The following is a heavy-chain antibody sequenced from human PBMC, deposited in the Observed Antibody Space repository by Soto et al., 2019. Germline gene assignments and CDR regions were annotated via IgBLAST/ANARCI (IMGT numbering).Heavy chain of an antibody. J-gene: IGHJ4*02. CDR3: ARGRARSLTPYYFDH. CDR1: GGTFRNFG. Sequence: QVQLVQSGAEVKEPKSSVKVSCKASGGTFRNFGVSWVRQAPGQGLEWMGDIIPLFDTTNYARKFQGRVTITADESTSTAYMELSSLKSEDTALYYCARGRARSLTPYYFDHWGQGTLVTVSS. CDR2: IIPLFDTT. V-gene: IGHV1-69*01. D-gene: IGHD2-15*01.